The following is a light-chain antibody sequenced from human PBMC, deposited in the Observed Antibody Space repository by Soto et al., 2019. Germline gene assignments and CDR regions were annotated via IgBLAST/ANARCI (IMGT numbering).Light chain of an antibody. V-gene: IGLV2-14*01. CDR1: SSDVGSYHY. CDR2: EVS. Sequence: QSVLTQPASVSGSPGQSITISCTGTSSDVGSYHYVSWFQQHPGKAPKLIIFEVSDRPSGVSTRFSGSKSGDTASLTISGLQVDDEADYYCSSYTSGRDVYVFGGGTKVTVL. J-gene: IGLJ1*01. CDR3: SSYTSGRDVYV.